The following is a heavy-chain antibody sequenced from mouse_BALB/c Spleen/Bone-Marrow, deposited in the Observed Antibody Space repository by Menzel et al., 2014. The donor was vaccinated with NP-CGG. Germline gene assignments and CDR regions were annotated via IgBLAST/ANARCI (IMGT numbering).Heavy chain of an antibody. CDR2: IDPANVNT. Sequence: EVQLVESGAELVKPGASVKLSCTASGFNIKSTYIHWVKQRPEQGLEWIGRIDPANVNTKYDPKFQGKATITADTSSNTAYLQLSSLTSEDTAVYYCATYYYGSSLFAYWGQGTLVTVSA. CDR1: GFNIKSTY. J-gene: IGHJ3*01. D-gene: IGHD1-1*01. V-gene: IGHV14-3*02. CDR3: ATYYYGSSLFAY.